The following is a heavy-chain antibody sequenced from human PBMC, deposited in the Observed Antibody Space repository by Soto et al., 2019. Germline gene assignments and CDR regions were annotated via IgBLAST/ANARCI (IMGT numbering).Heavy chain of an antibody. CDR3: ARGAYGDLAFDI. CDR1: GYTFTSYG. CDR2: ISAYNGNT. J-gene: IGHJ3*02. D-gene: IGHD4-17*01. Sequence: ASVKVSCKASGYTFTSYGISWVRQAPGQGLEWMGWISAYNGNTNYAQRLQGRVTMTTDTSTNIAYMELRSLRSDDTAVYYCARGAYGDLAFDIWGQGTMVTVSS. V-gene: IGHV1-18*01.